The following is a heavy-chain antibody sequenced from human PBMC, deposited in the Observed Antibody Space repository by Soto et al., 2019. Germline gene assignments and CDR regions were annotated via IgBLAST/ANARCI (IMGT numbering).Heavy chain of an antibody. J-gene: IGHJ3*02. CDR2: IKSDGSST. CDR1: GFSFSSYW. Sequence: EVQLVESGGGLVQPGGSLRLSCAASGFSFSSYWMHWVSQAPGKGLVWVSRIKSDGSSTTDADSVKGRFTISRDNAKNTLYLQMNSLRAEDTAVYYCATRSSLRPFYIWGQGTMVTVSS. CDR3: ATRSSLRPFYI. V-gene: IGHV3-74*01. D-gene: IGHD1-26*01.